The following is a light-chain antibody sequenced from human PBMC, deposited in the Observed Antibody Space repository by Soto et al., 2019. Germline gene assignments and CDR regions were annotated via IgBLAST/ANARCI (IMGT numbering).Light chain of an antibody. CDR1: QSVSSSY. CDR2: DAS. CDR3: QQYGSSPPIT. J-gene: IGKJ5*01. V-gene: IGKV3-20*01. Sequence: EIVLTQPPGTLSLSPGERATLSCRASQSVSSSYLAWYQQKPGQAPRLLIYDASSRATGIPDRFSGSGSGTDFTLTISRLEPEDSAVYYCQQYGSSPPITFGQGTRLEIK.